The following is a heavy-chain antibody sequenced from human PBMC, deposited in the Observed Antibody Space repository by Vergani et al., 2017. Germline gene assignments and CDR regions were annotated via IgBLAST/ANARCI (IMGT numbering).Heavy chain of an antibody. D-gene: IGHD3-10*01. CDR3: ARARRDYYGSGSYFARFDY. V-gene: IGHV4-30-4*01. J-gene: IGHJ4*02. CDR2: IYYSGST. CDR1: GGSISSGDYN. Sequence: QVQLQESGPGLVKPSQTLSLTCTVSGGSISSGDYNWSWIRQPPGKGLEWIGYIYYSGSTYYNPSLKSRVTISVDTSKNQFSLKLSSVTAADTAVYYCARARRDYYGSGSYFARFDYWGQGTLVTVSS.